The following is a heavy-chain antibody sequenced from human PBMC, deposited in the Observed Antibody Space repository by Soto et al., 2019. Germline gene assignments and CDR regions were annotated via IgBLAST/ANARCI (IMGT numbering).Heavy chain of an antibody. CDR2: IYYSGST. CDR1: GGSISSGDYY. J-gene: IGHJ5*02. Sequence: SGTLSLTCTVSGGSISSGDYYWSWIRQPPGKGLEWIGYIYYSGSTYYNPSLKSRVTISVDTSKNQFSLKLSSVTAADTAVYYCARGGDVVLVTAPLDHWGQGTLVTVSS. V-gene: IGHV4-30-4*01. CDR3: ARGGDVVLVTAPLDH. D-gene: IGHD2-21*02.